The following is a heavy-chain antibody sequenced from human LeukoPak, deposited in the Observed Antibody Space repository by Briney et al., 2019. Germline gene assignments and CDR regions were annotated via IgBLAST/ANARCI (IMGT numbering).Heavy chain of an antibody. D-gene: IGHD4-11*01. CDR1: GGSFSGYY. J-gene: IGHJ4*02. CDR2: INHSGST. V-gene: IGHV4-34*01. CDR3: ARREAVTTRIGY. Sequence: KPSQTLSLTCAVYGGSFSGYYWSWIRQPPGKGLEWIGEINHSGSTNYNPSLKSRVTISVDTSKNQLSLKLSSVTAADTAVYYCARREAVTTRIGYWGQGTLVTVSS.